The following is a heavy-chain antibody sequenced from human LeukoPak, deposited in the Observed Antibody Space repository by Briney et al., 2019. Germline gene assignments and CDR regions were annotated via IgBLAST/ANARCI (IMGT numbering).Heavy chain of an antibody. CDR1: GGSISSRDYY. D-gene: IGHD3-10*01. CDR3: ARVTYGESYYYYYMDV. Sequence: PSETLSLTCTVSGGSISSRDYYWGWIRQPPGKGLEWIGGIFYGGNTYYNPSLKSRLTISVDTSRNQFSLKLSSVTAADTAVYYCARVTYGESYYYYYMDVWGKGTTVTISS. CDR2: IFYGGNT. V-gene: IGHV4-39*07. J-gene: IGHJ6*03.